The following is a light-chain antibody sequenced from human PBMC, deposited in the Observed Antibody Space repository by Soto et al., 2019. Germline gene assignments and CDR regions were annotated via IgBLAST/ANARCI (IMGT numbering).Light chain of an antibody. J-gene: IGKJ3*01. CDR2: KAS. CDR3: QQSFT. Sequence: DIQMTQSPSTLSASVGDRVTITCRASQSISSWLAWYQQKPGKAPKLLIYKASSLESGVPSRFSGSGSGTEFTLTICSLQPDDVATYYWQQSFTFGPGTKVDIK. CDR1: QSISSW. V-gene: IGKV1-5*03.